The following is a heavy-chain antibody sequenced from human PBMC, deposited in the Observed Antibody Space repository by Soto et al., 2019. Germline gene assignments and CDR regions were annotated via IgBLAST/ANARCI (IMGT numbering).Heavy chain of an antibody. CDR3: ARDGGYSSGWSPLDYYYYGMDF. CDR1: GGSISSYY. CDR2: IYYSGST. J-gene: IGHJ6*02. V-gene: IGHV4-59*01. Sequence: SETLSLTCTVSGGSISSYYWSWIRQPPWKGLEWIGYIYYSGSTNYNPSLKSRVTISVDTSKNQFSLKLSSVTAADTAVYYCARDGGYSSGWSPLDYYYYGMDFWGQGTTVTVSS. D-gene: IGHD6-19*01.